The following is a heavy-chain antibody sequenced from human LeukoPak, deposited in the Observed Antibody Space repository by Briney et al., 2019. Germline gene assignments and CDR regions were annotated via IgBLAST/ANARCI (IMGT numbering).Heavy chain of an antibody. CDR2: IYHSGST. CDR3: ARATPDFWSGQDDYSYYMDV. Sequence: SETLSLTCTVSGYSISSGYYWGWIRQPPGKGLEWIGSIYHSGSTYYNPSLKSRVTIAVETSKNQFSLKLSSVTAADTAVYYCARATPDFWSGQDDYSYYMDVWGKGTTVTVYS. V-gene: IGHV4-38-2*02. CDR1: GYSISSGYY. D-gene: IGHD3-3*01. J-gene: IGHJ6*03.